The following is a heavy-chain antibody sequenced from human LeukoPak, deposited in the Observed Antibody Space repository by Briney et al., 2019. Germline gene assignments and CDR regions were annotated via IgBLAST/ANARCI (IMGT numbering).Heavy chain of an antibody. CDR2: IYYSGST. Sequence: SETLSLTCTVSGGSISSYYWSWIRQPPGKGLEWIGYIYYSGSTNYNPSLKSRVTISVDTSKNQFSLKLSSVTAADTAVYYCARYAGRGIPLYYFDYWGQGTLVTVSS. D-gene: IGHD2-2*01. CDR1: GGSISSYY. J-gene: IGHJ4*02. CDR3: ARYAGRGIPLYYFDY. V-gene: IGHV4-59*01.